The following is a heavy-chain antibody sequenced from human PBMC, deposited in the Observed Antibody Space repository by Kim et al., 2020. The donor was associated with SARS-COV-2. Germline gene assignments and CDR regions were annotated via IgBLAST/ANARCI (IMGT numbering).Heavy chain of an antibody. CDR2: INHSGST. CDR3: ARGASDY. Sequence: SETLSLTCAVYGGSFSGYYWSWIRQPPGKGLEWIGEINHSGSTNYNPSLKSRVTISVDTSKNQFSLKLSSVTAADTAVYYCARGASDYWGQGTLVTVSS. J-gene: IGHJ4*02. CDR1: GGSFSGYY. V-gene: IGHV4-34*01.